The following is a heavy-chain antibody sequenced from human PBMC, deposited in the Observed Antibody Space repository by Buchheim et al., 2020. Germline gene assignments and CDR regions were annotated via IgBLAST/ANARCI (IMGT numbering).Heavy chain of an antibody. V-gene: IGHV3-30*04. Sequence: QVQLVESGGGVVQPGKSLRLSCAASGFTFSNYALHWVRQAPGKGLEWVAFISYDGRNKYIADSVKGRFTISRDNSKNTLFLHMISLNPEDTAVYYCARDSVAGSFDYWGQGTL. CDR2: ISYDGRNK. D-gene: IGHD6-19*01. CDR1: GFTFSNYA. CDR3: ARDSVAGSFDY. J-gene: IGHJ4*02.